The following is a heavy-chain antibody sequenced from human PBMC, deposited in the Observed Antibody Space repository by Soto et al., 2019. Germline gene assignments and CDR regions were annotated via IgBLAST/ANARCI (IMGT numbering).Heavy chain of an antibody. CDR2: INAGNGNT. Sequence: ASLKVSCKASGYTFTSYAMHWVRQAPGQRLEWMGWINAGNGNTKYSQKFQGRVTITRDTSASTAYMELSSLRSEDTAVYYCARANPQLRYFDWFPFDYWGQGTLVTVSS. J-gene: IGHJ4*02. D-gene: IGHD3-9*01. CDR1: GYTFTSYA. V-gene: IGHV1-3*01. CDR3: ARANPQLRYFDWFPFDY.